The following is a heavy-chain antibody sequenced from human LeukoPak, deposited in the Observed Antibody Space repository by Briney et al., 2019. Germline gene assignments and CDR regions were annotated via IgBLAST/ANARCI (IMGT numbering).Heavy chain of an antibody. D-gene: IGHD3-10*01. J-gene: IGHJ3*02. V-gene: IGHV3-21*01. CDR3: ARDRASGYYGSGSYQGDAFDI. CDR2: ISSSSSYI. CDR1: GFTFSSYS. Sequence: PGGSLRLSCAASGFTFSSYSMNWVRQAPGKGLEWVSSISSSSSYIYYADSVKGRFTISRDNAKNSLYLQMNSLRAEDTAVYYCARDRASGYYGSGSYQGDAFDIWGQGTMVTVSS.